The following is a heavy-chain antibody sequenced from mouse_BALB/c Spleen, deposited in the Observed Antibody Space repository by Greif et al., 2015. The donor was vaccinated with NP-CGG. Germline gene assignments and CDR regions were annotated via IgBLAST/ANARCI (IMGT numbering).Heavy chain of an antibody. CDR2: INPSNGGT. Sequence: VQLQQSGAELVKPGASVKLSCKASGYTFTSYYMYWVKQRPGQGLEWIGEINPSNGGTNFNEKFKSKATLTVDKSSSTAHMQLSSLRSEDSAVYYCTRFYRAYAMDYWGQGTSVTVSS. V-gene: IGHV1S81*02. D-gene: IGHD2-14*01. CDR1: GYTFTSYY. CDR3: TRFYRAYAMDY. J-gene: IGHJ4*01.